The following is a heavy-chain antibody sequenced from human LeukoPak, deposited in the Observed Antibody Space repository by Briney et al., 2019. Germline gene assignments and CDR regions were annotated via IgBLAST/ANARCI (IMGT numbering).Heavy chain of an antibody. J-gene: IGHJ6*04. Sequence: GGSLRLSCAASGFTFSSYWMHWVRQAPGKGLVWVSRINSDGSSTSYADSVKGRFTISRDNAKSTLYLQMNSLRAEDTAVYYCASTYYYGSGSYYIYYYGMDVWGKGTTVTVSS. CDR1: GFTFSSYW. CDR3: ASTYYYGSGSYYIYYYGMDV. D-gene: IGHD3-10*01. CDR2: INSDGSST. V-gene: IGHV3-74*01.